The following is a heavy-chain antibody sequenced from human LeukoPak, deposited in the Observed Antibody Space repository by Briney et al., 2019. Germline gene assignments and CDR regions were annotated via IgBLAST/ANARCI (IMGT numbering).Heavy chain of an antibody. Sequence: SETLSLTCGVSGGSISNTNWWTWVRQPPGKGLEWIGEVNLKGSTKYNPSLKSRVAISVDKSENHISLKLTSVTAADTAVYYCAREGGPYRPLDYSGQGTLVTVAS. J-gene: IGHJ4*02. CDR2: VNLKGST. V-gene: IGHV4-4*02. CDR1: GGSISNTNW. CDR3: AREGGPYRPLDY.